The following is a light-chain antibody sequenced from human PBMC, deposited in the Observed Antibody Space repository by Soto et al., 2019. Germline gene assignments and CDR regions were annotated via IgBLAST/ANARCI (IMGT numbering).Light chain of an antibody. CDR1: QSISSY. CDR2: AAS. CDR3: QQGYSTPRT. V-gene: IGKV1-39*01. Sequence: IQITQSPCSLSSSVGERVTITCLASQSISSYLNWYQQKPGKAPKLLIYAASSLQSGVPSRFSGSGSGTDFTLTISSLQPEDFATYYCQQGYSTPRTFGQGTKV. J-gene: IGKJ1*01.